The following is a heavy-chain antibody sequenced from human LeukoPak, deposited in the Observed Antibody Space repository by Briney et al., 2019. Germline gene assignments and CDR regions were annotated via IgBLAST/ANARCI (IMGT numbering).Heavy chain of an antibody. CDR3: ASGTSDYVWGSYRA. V-gene: IGHV3-30*04. Sequence: GRSLRLSCAASGFTFSSYAMHWVRQAPGKGLEWVAVISYDGSNKYYADSVKGRFTISRDNSKNSLYLQMNSLRAEDTAVYYCASGTSDYVWGSYRAWGQGTLVTVSS. J-gene: IGHJ5*02. CDR2: ISYDGSNK. CDR1: GFTFSSYA. D-gene: IGHD3-16*02.